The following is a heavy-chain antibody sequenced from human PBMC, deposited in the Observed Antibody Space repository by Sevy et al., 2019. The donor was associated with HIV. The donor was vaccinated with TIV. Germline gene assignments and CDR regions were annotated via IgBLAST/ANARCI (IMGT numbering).Heavy chain of an antibody. V-gene: IGHV3-30-3*01. CDR1: GFAFSSHA. J-gene: IGHJ4*01. D-gene: IGHD6-13*01. CDR3: ARDGGYSIKWFPLY. CDR2: ISYEGTET. Sequence: GGSLRLSCAASGFAFSSHAMHWVRQAPGKGLEWVATISYEGTETFYAASVGGRFTISRDNSKNMLSLQINSLRPEDTAVDYCARDGGYSIKWFPLYWGHGTLVTVSS.